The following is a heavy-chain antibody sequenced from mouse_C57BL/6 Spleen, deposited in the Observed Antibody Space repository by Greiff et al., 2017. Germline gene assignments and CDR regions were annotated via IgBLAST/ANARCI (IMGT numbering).Heavy chain of an antibody. Sequence: QVQLQQPGAELVRPGTSVKLSCKASGYTFTSYWMHWVKQRPGQGLEWIGVIDPSDSYTNYNQKFKGKATLTIDTSSSTAYMHLSSLTSEDSAVYYCARSGNYAMDYWGQGTSVTVSS. J-gene: IGHJ4*01. V-gene: IGHV1-59*01. D-gene: IGHD3-1*01. CDR1: GYTFTSYW. CDR3: ARSGNYAMDY. CDR2: IDPSDSYT.